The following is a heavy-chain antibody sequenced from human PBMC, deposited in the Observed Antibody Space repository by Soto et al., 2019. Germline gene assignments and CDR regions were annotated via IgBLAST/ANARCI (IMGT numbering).Heavy chain of an antibody. Sequence: SETLSLICTVSGGSIISYYWSWIRQPPGKGLEWIGYIYYSGSTNYNPSLKSRVTISVDTSKNQFSLKLSSVTAADTAVYYCARGWIAAAGTSFFQHWGQGTLVTVSS. CDR2: IYYSGST. J-gene: IGHJ1*01. CDR3: ARGWIAAAGTSFFQH. D-gene: IGHD6-13*01. CDR1: GGSIISYY. V-gene: IGHV4-59*01.